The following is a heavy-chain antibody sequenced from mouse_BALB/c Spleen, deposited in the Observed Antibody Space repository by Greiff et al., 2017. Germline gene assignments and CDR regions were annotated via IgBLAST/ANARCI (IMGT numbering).Heavy chain of an antibody. D-gene: IGHD2-13*01. V-gene: IGHV5-17*02. CDR1: GFTFSSFG. Sequence: DVKLVESGGGLVQPGGSRKLSCAASGFTFSSFGMHWVRQAPEKGLEWVAYISSGSSTIYYADTVKGRFTISRDNPKNTLFLQMTSLRSEDTAMYYCARGMIPGDMDYWGQGTTVTVSS. J-gene: IGHJ4*01. CDR3: ARGMIPGDMDY. CDR2: ISSGSSTI.